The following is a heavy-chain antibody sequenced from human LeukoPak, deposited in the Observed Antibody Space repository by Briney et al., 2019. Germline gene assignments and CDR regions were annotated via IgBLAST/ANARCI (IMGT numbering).Heavy chain of an antibody. V-gene: IGHV1-46*01. CDR1: GYTFTSYY. CDR2: INPSGGST. CDR3: ARDGGTVTTPRDAFDI. D-gene: IGHD4-17*01. Sequence: ASVKVSCKASGYTFTSYYMHWVRQAPGQGLEWMGIINPSGGSTGYAQKFQGRVTMTRDMSTSTVYMELSSLRSEDTAVYYCARDGGTVTTPRDAFDIWGQGTMVTVSS. J-gene: IGHJ3*02.